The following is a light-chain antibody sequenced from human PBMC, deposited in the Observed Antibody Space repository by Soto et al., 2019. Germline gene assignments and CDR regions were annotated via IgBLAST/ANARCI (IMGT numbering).Light chain of an antibody. CDR1: QNIDNF. J-gene: IGKJ2*01. Sequence: DIQMTQSPSSLSASIGDRVTITCRASQNIDNFLNWYQWRPGKAPKFLILASSSLQSGVSSRFSGRGSGTEFSLTITNLQPEDFATYYCQQSFSAPPSFGQGTKLEIK. V-gene: IGKV1-39*01. CDR3: QQSFSAPPS. CDR2: ASS.